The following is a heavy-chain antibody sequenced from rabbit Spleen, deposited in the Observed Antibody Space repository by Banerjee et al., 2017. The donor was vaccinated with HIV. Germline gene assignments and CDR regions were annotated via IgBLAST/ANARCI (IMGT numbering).Heavy chain of an antibody. J-gene: IGHJ6*01. CDR2: IYNGDGST. CDR1: GFSFSYSDY. V-gene: IGHV1S45*01. D-gene: IGHD8-1*01. CDR3: ARDSGTSFSTYGMDL. Sequence: QEQLEESGGGLVKPGGTLTLTCTASGFSFSYSDYMCWVRQAPGKGLEWIACIYNGDGSTYYASWAKGRFTISKTSSTTVTLQMTSLTAADTATYFCARDSGTSFSTYGMDLWGQGTLVTVS.